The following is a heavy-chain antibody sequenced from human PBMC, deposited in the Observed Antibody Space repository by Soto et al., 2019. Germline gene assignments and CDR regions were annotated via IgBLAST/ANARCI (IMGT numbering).Heavy chain of an antibody. CDR2: IKSKIDGGTT. CDR1: GFTFATAW. D-gene: IGHD3-22*01. J-gene: IGHJ4*01. Sequence: EVQLVESGGGLVEPGGSLRLSCAASGFTFATAWINWVRQAPGKGXXWVGRIKSKIDGGTTDFAAPVKGRFAISRDDSRNMVYFQMNSLEIEDTAVYYCTTDSHFTMKLVRFDYWGLGTLVTVSS. V-gene: IGHV3-15*07. CDR3: TTDSHFTMKLVRFDY.